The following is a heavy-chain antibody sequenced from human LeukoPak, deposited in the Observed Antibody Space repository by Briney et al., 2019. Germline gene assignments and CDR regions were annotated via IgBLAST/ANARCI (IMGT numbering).Heavy chain of an antibody. V-gene: IGHV3-48*04. J-gene: IGHJ5*02. D-gene: IGHD6-13*01. CDR2: ISSSGSTI. CDR1: GFTFSSYA. Sequence: GGSLRLSCAASGFTFSSYAMSWVRQAPGKGLEWVSYISSSGSTIYYADSVKGRFTISRDNAKNSLYLQMNSLRAEDTAVYYCASSPYSSSWYGYWFDPWGQGTLVTVSS. CDR3: ASSPYSSSWYGYWFDP.